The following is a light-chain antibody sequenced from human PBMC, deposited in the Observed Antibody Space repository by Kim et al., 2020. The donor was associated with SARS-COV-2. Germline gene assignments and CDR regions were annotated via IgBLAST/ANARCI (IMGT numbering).Light chain of an antibody. Sequence: LGQTVRITCQGDSLRNDYASWYQQKPRQAPVVVIYGRNDRPSGIPDRFSVSNSGNTASLTITGAQAEDEANYYCNSRDSSGNHLVFGGGTKLTVL. CDR2: GRN. J-gene: IGLJ3*02. CDR1: SLRNDY. CDR3: NSRDSSGNHLV. V-gene: IGLV3-19*01.